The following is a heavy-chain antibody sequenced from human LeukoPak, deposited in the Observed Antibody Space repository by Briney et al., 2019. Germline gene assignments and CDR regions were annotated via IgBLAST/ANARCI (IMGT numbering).Heavy chain of an antibody. CDR2: IYYSGDA. CDR3: AGVQSQNYYAMDV. J-gene: IGHJ6*02. CDR1: GGSVTSGSHY. V-gene: IGHV4-61*01. Sequence: SETLSLTCTVSGGSVTSGSHYWSWVRQPPGRGLEWIGNIYYSGDANYNPSLKSRVTMSVDRSKNQLSLKLSSVTAADTAVYYCAGVQSQNYYAMDVWGPGTPVTVSS.